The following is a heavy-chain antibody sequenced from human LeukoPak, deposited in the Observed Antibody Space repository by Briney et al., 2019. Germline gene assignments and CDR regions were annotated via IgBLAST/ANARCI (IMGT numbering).Heavy chain of an antibody. V-gene: IGHV4-59*08. CDR2: IYYSGST. CDR3: ARAQDYDSSGYLVGFDY. D-gene: IGHD3-22*01. J-gene: IGHJ4*02. Sequence: SETLSLTCTVSGGSISSYYWSWIRQPPGKGLEWIGYIYYSGSTNYNPSLKSRVTISVDTSKNQFSLKLSSVTAADTAVYYCARAQDYDSSGYLVGFDYWGQGTLVTVSS. CDR1: GGSISSYY.